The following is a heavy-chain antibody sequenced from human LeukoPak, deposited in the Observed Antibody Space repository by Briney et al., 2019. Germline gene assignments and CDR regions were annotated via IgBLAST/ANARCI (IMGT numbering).Heavy chain of an antibody. CDR2: ISSSSSYI. J-gene: IGHJ4*02. V-gene: IGHV3-21*01. CDR1: GFTFSSYA. D-gene: IGHD3-10*01. CDR3: ARVNLVRGSYYFDY. Sequence: GGSLRLYCAASGFTFSSYAMPWVRQAPGKGLEWVSSISSSSSYIYYADSVKGRFTISRDNAKNSLYLQMNSLRAEDTAVYYCARVNLVRGSYYFDYWGQGTLVTVSS.